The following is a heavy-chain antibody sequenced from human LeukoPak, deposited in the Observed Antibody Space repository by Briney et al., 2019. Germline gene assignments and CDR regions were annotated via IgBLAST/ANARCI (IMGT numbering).Heavy chain of an antibody. V-gene: IGHV3-64D*06. CDR3: VIGGIKGGDFDY. D-gene: IGHD4-23*01. Sequence: GGSLRLSCSASGFTFSSYAVHWVRQAPGKGLDYVSAISSNGGSTYYADSVKGRFTISRDNSKNTLYLQMSSLRAEDTAVYYCVIGGIKGGDFDYWGQGTLVTVSS. CDR1: GFTFSSYA. CDR2: ISSNGGST. J-gene: IGHJ4*02.